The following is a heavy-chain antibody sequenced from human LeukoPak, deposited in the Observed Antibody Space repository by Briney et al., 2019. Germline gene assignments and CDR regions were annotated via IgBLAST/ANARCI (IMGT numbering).Heavy chain of an antibody. V-gene: IGHV5-51*01. D-gene: IGHD2-15*01. J-gene: IGHJ5*02. CDR3: ARRSHCSGGSCPNWFDP. Sequence: GESLKISCKGSGYSFTSYWIGWVRQMPGKGLEWMGIIYPGDPDTRYSPSFQGQVTISADKSISTAYLQWSSLKASDTAMYYCARRSHCSGGSCPNWFDPWGQGTLVTVSS. CDR2: IYPGDPDT. CDR1: GYSFTSYW.